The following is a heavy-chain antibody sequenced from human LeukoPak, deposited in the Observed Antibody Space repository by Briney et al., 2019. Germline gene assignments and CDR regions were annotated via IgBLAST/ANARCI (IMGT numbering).Heavy chain of an antibody. CDR2: IIPILGIA. CDR1: GGTFSSYT. CDR3: ARVAATYDAFDI. Sequence: ASVKVSCKASGGTFSSYTISWVRQAPGQGLEWMGRIIPILGIANYAQEFQGRVTITADKSTSTAYMELSSLRSEDTAVYYCARVAATYDAFDIWGQGTMVTVSS. J-gene: IGHJ3*02. V-gene: IGHV1-69*02. D-gene: IGHD6-25*01.